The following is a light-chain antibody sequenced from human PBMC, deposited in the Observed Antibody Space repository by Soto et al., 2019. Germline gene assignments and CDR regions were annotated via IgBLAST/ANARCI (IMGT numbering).Light chain of an antibody. J-gene: IGKJ4*01. CDR1: QSVSSY. CDR2: DAS. V-gene: IGKV3-11*01. CDR3: QQRRNWSPAPT. Sequence: EIVLTQSPATLSLSPGERATLSCRASQSVSSYLAWYQQKHGQAPRLLIYDASNRATGIPARFSGSGSGTDFTLTISSLEPEDFAVYDCQQRRNWSPAPTFGGGPKVEIK.